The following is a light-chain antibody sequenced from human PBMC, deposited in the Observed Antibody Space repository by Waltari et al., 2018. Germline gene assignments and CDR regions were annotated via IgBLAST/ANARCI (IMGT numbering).Light chain of an antibody. Sequence: DIQMTQSPSSVSAFVGDRVTITCRASQSISNWLAWYQQKPGKAPKLLIYGASALHSGVPSRFSGSGAGTDFTLTISSLQAEDFATYYCQHSYNTPFPYTFGQGTKLEIK. CDR2: GAS. J-gene: IGKJ2*01. CDR1: QSISNW. CDR3: QHSYNTPFPYT. V-gene: IGKV1-12*02.